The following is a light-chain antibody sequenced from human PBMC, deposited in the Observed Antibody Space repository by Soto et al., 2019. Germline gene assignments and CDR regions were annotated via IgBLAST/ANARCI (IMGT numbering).Light chain of an antibody. CDR1: QTISSW. CDR3: QQSYTTPRT. Sequence: DIQMTQSPSTLSASVGDRVTIACRASQTISSWVAWYQQKPGKAPRLLIYAASSLQSGVPLRFSGSGSGTDFTLTIGSLQPEDFATYYCQQSYTTPRTFGQGTKVDIK. CDR2: AAS. J-gene: IGKJ1*01. V-gene: IGKV1-39*01.